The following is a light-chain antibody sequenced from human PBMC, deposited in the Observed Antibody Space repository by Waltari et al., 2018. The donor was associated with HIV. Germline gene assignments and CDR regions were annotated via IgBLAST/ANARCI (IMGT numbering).Light chain of an antibody. CDR1: QSVSSN. Sequence: EIVMTQSPATLSVSPGERATLSCRASQSVSSNLAWYQQKPGQAPRLLMYGASTRATGIPVRFSGSGSGTEFTLTISSLQSEDLAVYYCQQYNNWPLTFGQGTKVEIK. CDR2: GAS. V-gene: IGKV3-15*01. CDR3: QQYNNWPLT. J-gene: IGKJ1*01.